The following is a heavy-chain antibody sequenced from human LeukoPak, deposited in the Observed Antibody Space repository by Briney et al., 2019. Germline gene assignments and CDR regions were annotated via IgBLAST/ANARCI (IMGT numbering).Heavy chain of an antibody. CDR3: ARDSGLRYFDWLFPNYYYYMDV. D-gene: IGHD3-9*01. Sequence: GGSLRLSCAASGFTFAAYGMSWVRQAPGKGLEWVSGINWNGGSTGYADSVKGRFTISRDNAKNSLYLQMNSLRAEDTALYYCARDSGLRYFDWLFPNYYYYMDVWGKGTTVTVSS. CDR2: INWNGGST. CDR1: GFTFAAYG. J-gene: IGHJ6*03. V-gene: IGHV3-20*04.